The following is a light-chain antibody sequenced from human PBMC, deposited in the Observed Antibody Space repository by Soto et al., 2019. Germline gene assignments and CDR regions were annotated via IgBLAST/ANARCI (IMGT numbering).Light chain of an antibody. Sequence: QSVLTQPRSVSGSPGQSVTISCTGTSSDVGEYDYVSWYQQHPGKAPKLMIFGVSERPSGVPDRFSGSKTGNTASLTISGLQAEDEADYYCCSYAGSPYVFGTGTKVTVL. V-gene: IGLV2-11*01. CDR1: SSDVGEYDY. J-gene: IGLJ1*01. CDR2: GVS. CDR3: CSYAGSPYV.